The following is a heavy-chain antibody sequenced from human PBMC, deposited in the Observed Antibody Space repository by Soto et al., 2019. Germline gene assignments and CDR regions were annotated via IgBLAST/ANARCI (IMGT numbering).Heavy chain of an antibody. CDR3: ATVSEYGSGSRRFDF. J-gene: IGHJ4*02. CDR2: IVGDSGNT. CDR1: GYPLPTYV. Sequence: QVQVMQSWAQLTQPGASVKVSCETSGYPLPTYVLSWVRQAPGQGLEWMGWIVGDSGNTVYAQKFQGRVTMYRDTSTSTGYMELRRLTSDDSALSYCATVSEYGSGSRRFDFWGQGTLVAVSS. V-gene: IGHV1-18*01. D-gene: IGHD3-10*01.